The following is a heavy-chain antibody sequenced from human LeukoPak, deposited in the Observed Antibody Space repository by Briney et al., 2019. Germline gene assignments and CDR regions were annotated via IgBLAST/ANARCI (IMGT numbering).Heavy chain of an antibody. J-gene: IGHJ4*02. CDR2: TWYDENIK. CDR3: ARDPGPDYFDY. V-gene: IGHV3-33*01. CDR1: GFTFSNYG. Sequence: GGSLTLSCEVSGFTFSNYGMHWVRQAPGKGLEWVAVTWYDENIKYYADSVKGRFTISRDNSENTLYLQMNNLKVEDTAMYYCARDPGPDYFDYWGQGTLVSVSS.